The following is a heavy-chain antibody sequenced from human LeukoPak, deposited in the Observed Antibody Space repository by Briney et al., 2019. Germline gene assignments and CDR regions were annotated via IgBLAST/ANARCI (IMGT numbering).Heavy chain of an antibody. Sequence: GGSLRLSCAASGFTFTDYYMSWIRQAPGKGLDWVSYISNSGSSTYYADSVKGRFTISRDNAKNTLYLQMNSLRAEDTAVYYCARDRGNWNWAFDIWGQGTMVTVSS. CDR1: GFTFTDYY. CDR3: ARDRGNWNWAFDI. D-gene: IGHD1-7*01. V-gene: IGHV3-11*04. J-gene: IGHJ3*02. CDR2: ISNSGSST.